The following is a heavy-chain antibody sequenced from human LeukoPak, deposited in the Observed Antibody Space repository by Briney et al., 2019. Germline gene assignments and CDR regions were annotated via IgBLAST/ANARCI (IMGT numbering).Heavy chain of an antibody. CDR3: ARMVTEGYYYMDV. V-gene: IGHV1-18*01. CDR1: GYTFTSYG. CDR2: ISAYNGNT. J-gene: IGHJ6*03. D-gene: IGHD2-8*01. Sequence: ASVKVSCKASGYTFTSYGISWVRQAPGQGLEWMGWISAYNGNTNYAQKLQGRVTMTTDTSTGTAYMELRSLKSDDTAVYYCARMVTEGYYYMDVWGKGTTVTISS.